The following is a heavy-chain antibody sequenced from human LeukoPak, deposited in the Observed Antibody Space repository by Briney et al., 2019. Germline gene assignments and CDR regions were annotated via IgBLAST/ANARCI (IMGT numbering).Heavy chain of an antibody. CDR2: IYYSGST. CDR1: GGSLSGYY. J-gene: IGHJ4*02. D-gene: IGHD4-17*01. Sequence: SETLSLTCAVYGGSLSGYYWGWIRQPPGKGLEWIGSIYYSGSTYYNPSLKSRVTISVDTSKNQFSLKLSSVTAADTAVYYCARQPGGRWVTTLYYFDYWGQGTLVTVSS. V-gene: IGHV4-39*01. CDR3: ARQPGGRWVTTLYYFDY.